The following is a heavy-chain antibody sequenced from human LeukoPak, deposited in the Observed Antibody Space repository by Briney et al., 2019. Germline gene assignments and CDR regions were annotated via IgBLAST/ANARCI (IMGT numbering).Heavy chain of an antibody. CDR3: ARVRSVGGNPHAFNI. J-gene: IGHJ3*02. V-gene: IGHV3-30*02. Sequence: GGSLRLSCAASGFTFSSYGMEWVRQAPGKGLEWVAFIRYDGSNKYYADSVKGRFTISGGNSKNTLYLQMNSLRAEDTALYYCARVRSVGGNPHAFNIWGQGTMVTVSS. CDR1: GFTFSSYG. CDR2: IRYDGSNK. D-gene: IGHD4-23*01.